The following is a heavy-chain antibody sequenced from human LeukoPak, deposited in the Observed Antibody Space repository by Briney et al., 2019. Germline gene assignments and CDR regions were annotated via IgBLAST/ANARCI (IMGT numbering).Heavy chain of an antibody. Sequence: GASVKVSCKASGGTFSSYAISWVRQAPGQGLEWMGGIIPIFGTANYAQKFQGRVTITADESTSTAYMELSSLRSEDTAVYYCARVNSYGNYFDYWGQGTLVTASS. D-gene: IGHD5-18*01. V-gene: IGHV1-69*13. CDR2: IIPIFGTA. CDR3: ARVNSYGNYFDY. J-gene: IGHJ4*02. CDR1: GGTFSSYA.